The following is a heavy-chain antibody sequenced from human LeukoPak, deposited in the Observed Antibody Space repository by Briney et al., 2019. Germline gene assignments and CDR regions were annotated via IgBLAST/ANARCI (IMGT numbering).Heavy chain of an antibody. CDR3: TRHDIVPVIGHGMAV. V-gene: IGHV4-59*08. J-gene: IGHJ6*02. Sequence: PSETLSLTCSVSGASIGSYYWSWIRQPPGKGLEWIAYISQTGDTKYTPSLKSRVTITRDISENPVSLRLSSVTAADTAVYYCTRHDIVPVIGHGMAVWGQGTTVTVSS. D-gene: IGHD5-12*01. CDR2: ISQTGDT. CDR1: GASIGSYY.